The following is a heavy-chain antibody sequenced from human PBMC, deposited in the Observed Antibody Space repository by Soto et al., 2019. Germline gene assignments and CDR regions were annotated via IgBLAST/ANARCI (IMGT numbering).Heavy chain of an antibody. CDR2: ISGSGGST. CDR3: AKVPRGGQWLVFDY. CDR1: GFTFSSYA. Sequence: GESLKISCAASGFTFSSYAMSWVRQAPGKGLEWVSAISGSGGSTYYADSVKGRFTISRDNSKNTLYLQMNSLRAEDTAVYYCAKVPRGGQWLVFDYWGQGTLVTVSS. J-gene: IGHJ4*02. D-gene: IGHD3-22*01. V-gene: IGHV3-23*01.